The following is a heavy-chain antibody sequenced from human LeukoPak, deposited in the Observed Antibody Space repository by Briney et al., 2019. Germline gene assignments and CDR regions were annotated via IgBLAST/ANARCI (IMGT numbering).Heavy chain of an antibody. J-gene: IGHJ4*02. D-gene: IGHD4-17*01. Sequence: GGSLRLSCAASGFMFSSYWMSWVRQAPGKGLEWVGVIWHDGNNKYYADSVKGRFTISRDNSKNTVYLQMNSLRADDTAMYYCVKDRYGDLDYWGQGTLVTVSS. CDR3: VKDRYGDLDY. CDR2: IWHDGNNK. V-gene: IGHV3-30*02. CDR1: GFMFSSYW.